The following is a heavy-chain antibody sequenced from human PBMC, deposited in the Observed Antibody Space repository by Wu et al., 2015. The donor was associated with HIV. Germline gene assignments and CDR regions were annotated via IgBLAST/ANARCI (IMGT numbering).Heavy chain of an antibody. V-gene: IGHV1-2*02. CDR1: GYTFTGYY. J-gene: IGHJ4*02. Sequence: QVQLVQSGAEVKKPGASVKVSCKASGYTFTGYYMHWVRQAPGQGLEWMGWINDDTGDTKYAQRFQGRVTMTRDTSISTAYMELRRLTSDDLAVYYCVRRQNWNLNNYHFDYWAEGTLVTVSS. CDR3: VRRQNWNLNNYHFDY. D-gene: IGHD1-1*01. CDR2: INDDTGDT.